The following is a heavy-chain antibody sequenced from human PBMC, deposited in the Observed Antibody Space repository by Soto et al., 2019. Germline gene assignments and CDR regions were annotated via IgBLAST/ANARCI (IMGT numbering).Heavy chain of an antibody. J-gene: IGHJ2*01. Sequence: QVQLQESGPGLVKPSQTLSLTCTVSGGSISSGGYYWSWIRQHPGKGLEWIGYIYYSGSTYYNPSLQSRVTISVDTSKNQFSVKLSSVTAADTAVYYCARVRTAYGGNHWYFDLWGRGTLVTVSS. CDR1: GGSISSGGYY. CDR3: ARVRTAYGGNHWYFDL. V-gene: IGHV4-31*03. D-gene: IGHD2-15*01. CDR2: IYYSGST.